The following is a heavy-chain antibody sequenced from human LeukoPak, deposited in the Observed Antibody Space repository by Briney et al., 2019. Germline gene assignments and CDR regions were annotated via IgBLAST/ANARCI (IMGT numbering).Heavy chain of an antibody. V-gene: IGHV4-39*01. J-gene: IGHJ3*02. CDR2: IYYSGST. Sequence: SETLSLTCTVSGGSISSSSYYWGWIRQPPGKGLEWIGSIYYSGSTYYNPSLKSRVTISVDASKNHFSLKLRSVTAADTAVYYCARHWSSGWYNDAFDIWGQGTMVTVSS. CDR1: GGSISSSSYY. CDR3: ARHWSSGWYNDAFDI. D-gene: IGHD6-19*01.